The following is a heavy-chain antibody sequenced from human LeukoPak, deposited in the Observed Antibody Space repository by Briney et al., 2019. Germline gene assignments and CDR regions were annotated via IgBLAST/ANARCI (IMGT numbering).Heavy chain of an antibody. CDR1: CGSISSGDYY. CDR2: IYYSGST. CDR3: ARGGPGWFDP. V-gene: IGHV4-30-4*01. J-gene: IGHJ5*02. Sequence: SQTLSLACTVSCGSISSGDYYWSWIRQPPGKGLEWIGYIYYSGSTYCNPSLKSRVTISVDTSKNQFSLKLSSVTAADTAVYYCARGGPGWFDPWGQGTLVTVSS.